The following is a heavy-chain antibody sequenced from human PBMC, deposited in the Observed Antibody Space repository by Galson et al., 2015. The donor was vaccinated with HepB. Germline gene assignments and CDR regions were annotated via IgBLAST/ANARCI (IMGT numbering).Heavy chain of an antibody. V-gene: IGHV3-15*01. CDR2: IKSKIDGATT. D-gene: IGHD4-17*01. Sequence: SLRLSCAASGFTFTNAWMSWVRLAPGKGLEWVGRIKSKIDGATTDYAAPVKGRFTISRDDSKNTLHLQMNSLKTEDTAVYYCATSNTVTNEYYFDYWGQGTLVTVSS. CDR1: GFTFTNAW. J-gene: IGHJ4*02. CDR3: ATSNTVTNEYYFDY.